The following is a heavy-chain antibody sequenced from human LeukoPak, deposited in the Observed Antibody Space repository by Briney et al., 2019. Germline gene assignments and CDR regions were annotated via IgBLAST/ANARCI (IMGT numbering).Heavy chain of an antibody. V-gene: IGHV3-74*01. J-gene: IGHJ3*02. CDR3: ARSGRGGAFDI. Sequence: GGSLRLSCAGSGFTLSRYWMHWVRQGPGKGRVWVSRIYREGSRTTYADSVRGRFTISGDNAKNKLYLQMNSPRADDTAVYYCARSGRGGAFDIWGQGTMVTVSS. CDR2: IYREGSRT. D-gene: IGHD1-26*01. CDR1: GFTLSRYW.